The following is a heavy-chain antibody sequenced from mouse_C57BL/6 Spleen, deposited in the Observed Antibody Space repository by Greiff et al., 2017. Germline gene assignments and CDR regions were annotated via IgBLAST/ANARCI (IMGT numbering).Heavy chain of an antibody. CDR1: GYTFTSYW. D-gene: IGHD2-2*01. J-gene: IGHJ3*01. CDR2: INPSNGGT. Sequence: VQLQQSGPELVKPGASVKISCKASGYTFTSYWMHWVKQRPGQGLEWIGNINPSNGGTNYNEKFKSKATLTVDKSSSTAYMQLSSLTSEDSAVYYCATGSTMVTTGDWFAYWGQGTLVTVSA. V-gene: IGHV1-53*01. CDR3: ATGSTMVTTGDWFAY.